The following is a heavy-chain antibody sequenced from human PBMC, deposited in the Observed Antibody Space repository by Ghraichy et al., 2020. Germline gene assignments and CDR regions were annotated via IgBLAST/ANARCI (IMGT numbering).Heavy chain of an antibody. Sequence: ASVKVSCKASGYTFTSYGISWVRQAPGQGLEWMGWISAYNGNTNYAQKLQGRVTMTTDTSTSTAYMELRSLRSDDTAVYYCARSNSNYDFWSGYYTSAEYFQHWGQGTLVTVSS. CDR3: ARSNSNYDFWSGYYTSAEYFQH. J-gene: IGHJ1*01. V-gene: IGHV1-18*01. CDR2: ISAYNGNT. D-gene: IGHD3-3*01. CDR1: GYTFTSYG.